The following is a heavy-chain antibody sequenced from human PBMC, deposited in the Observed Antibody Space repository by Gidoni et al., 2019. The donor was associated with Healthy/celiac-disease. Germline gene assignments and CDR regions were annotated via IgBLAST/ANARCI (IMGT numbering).Heavy chain of an antibody. CDR1: GGSISSGDYY. CDR3: ARVENDSSGYYPLCY. D-gene: IGHD3-22*01. CDR2: IYYSGSA. J-gene: IGHJ4*02. Sequence: QVQLQESGPGLVKPSQTLSLTCTVSGGSISSGDYYWSWIRQPPGKGLEWIGYIYYSGSAYYNPSLKSRVTISVDTSKNQFSLKLSSVTAADTAVYYCARVENDSSGYYPLCYWGQGTLVTVSS. V-gene: IGHV4-30-4*01.